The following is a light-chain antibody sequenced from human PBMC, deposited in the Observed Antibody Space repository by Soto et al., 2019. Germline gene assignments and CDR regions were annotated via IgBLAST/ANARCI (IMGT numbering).Light chain of an antibody. CDR2: GPS. CDR3: QQYNNWLRGT. V-gene: IGKV3-15*01. CDR1: QSIGIT. Sequence: EIVMTQSPATLSVSPGESATLSCRASQSIGITVAWYQQKPGQAPRLLMYGPSTRVTGIPARFSGSGSGTEFNLTISSLQSEDFAIYYCQQYNNWLRGTFGQGTKLEIK. J-gene: IGKJ2*02.